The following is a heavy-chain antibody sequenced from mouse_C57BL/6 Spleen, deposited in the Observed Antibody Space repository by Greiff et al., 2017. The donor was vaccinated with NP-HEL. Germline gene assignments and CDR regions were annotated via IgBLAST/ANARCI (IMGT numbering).Heavy chain of an antibody. J-gene: IGHJ2*01. V-gene: IGHV1-18*01. Sequence: EVQLQQSGPELVKPGASVKIPCKASGYTFNDYNMDWVKQSHGKSLEWIGAINPNNGGTIYNQKFKGKATLTVDKSSSTAYMELRSLTSEDTAVYYCARAGLGRVIDYWGQGTTLTVSS. CDR1: GYTFNDYN. D-gene: IGHD4-1*01. CDR3: ARAGLGRVIDY. CDR2: INPNNGGT.